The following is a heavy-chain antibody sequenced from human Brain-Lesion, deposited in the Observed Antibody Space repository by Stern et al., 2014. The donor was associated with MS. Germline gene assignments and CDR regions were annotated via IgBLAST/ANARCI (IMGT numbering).Heavy chain of an antibody. D-gene: IGHD3-10*01. Sequence: EVQLEESGGGLVQSGGSLRLSCVASGFTFSYYAMGWVRQAPGQGLEWVSLFSDSGGSTYYADSVQGRFTISRDNSKNTLYLQMNSLRGDDTAIYYCAKDRILLHGSRDVWGQGTTVTVSS. V-gene: IGHV3-23*04. CDR1: GFTFSYYA. J-gene: IGHJ6*02. CDR3: AKDRILLHGSRDV. CDR2: FSDSGGST.